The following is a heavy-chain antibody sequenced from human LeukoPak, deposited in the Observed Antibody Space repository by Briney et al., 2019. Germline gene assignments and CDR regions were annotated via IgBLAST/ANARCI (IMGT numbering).Heavy chain of an antibody. J-gene: IGHJ4*02. CDR1: GGTFSSYA. CDR3: ARDSRNRLLGFDY. CDR2: IIPILGMA. D-gene: IGHD2-21*02. Sequence: SVKVSCKASGGTFSSYAIIWVRQAPGQGLEWMGRIIPILGMANYAQKFQGRVTITADKSTSTAYMELSSLRSEDTAVYYCARDSRNRLLGFDYWGQGTLVTVSS. V-gene: IGHV1-69*04.